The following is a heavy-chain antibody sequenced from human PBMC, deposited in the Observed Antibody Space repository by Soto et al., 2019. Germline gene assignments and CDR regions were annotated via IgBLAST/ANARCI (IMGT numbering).Heavy chain of an antibody. CDR1: GFSITSPGMS. J-gene: IGHJ6*02. Sequence: SGPTLVNPTETLTLTCTFSGFSITSPGMSVSWIRQPPGRALEWLALIEREDDDKYYSTSLKTRLTISKDTRKNQMVLTMANMDPADTATYYCARSIRGPRKFNGMDVWGQGTTVTVSS. CDR3: ARSIRGPRKFNGMDV. CDR2: IEREDDDK. V-gene: IGHV2-70*13. D-gene: IGHD1-20*01.